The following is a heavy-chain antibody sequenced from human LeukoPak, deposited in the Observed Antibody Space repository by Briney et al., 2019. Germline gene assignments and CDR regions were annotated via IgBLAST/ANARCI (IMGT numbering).Heavy chain of an antibody. J-gene: IGHJ6*03. V-gene: IGHV5-51*01. D-gene: IGHD3-16*01. CDR1: GYSFTSYW. Sequence: GESLKISCKGSGYSFTSYWIGWVRQMPGKGLEWMGIIYPGDSDTRYSPSFQGQVTISADKSISTAYLQWSSLKASDTAMYYCARFWGSADYYYYMGVWGKGTTVTISS. CDR2: IYPGDSDT. CDR3: ARFWGSADYYYYMGV.